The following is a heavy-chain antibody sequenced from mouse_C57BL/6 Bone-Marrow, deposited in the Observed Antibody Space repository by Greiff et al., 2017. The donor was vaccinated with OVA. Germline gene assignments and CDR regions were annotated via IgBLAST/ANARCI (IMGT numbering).Heavy chain of an antibody. D-gene: IGHD1-1*01. V-gene: IGHV2-9-1*01. CDR1: GFSLPSSA. CDR2: IWTGGGT. Sequence: VMLVASGPGLVAPSQSLSITCTVSGFSLPSSAISWVRQPPGKGLEWLGVIWTGGGTNYNSALKSRLSISKDNSKSQVFLKMNSLQTDDTARYYCAKDSLYYYGSRYWYFDVWGTGTTVTVSS. J-gene: IGHJ1*03. CDR3: AKDSLYYYGSRYWYFDV.